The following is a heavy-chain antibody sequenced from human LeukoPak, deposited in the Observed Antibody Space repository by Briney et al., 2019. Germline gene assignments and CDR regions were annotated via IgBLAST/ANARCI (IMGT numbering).Heavy chain of an antibody. J-gene: IGHJ4*02. Sequence: GGSLRLSCAASGFTFDDYAMHWVRQAPGKGLEWVSAISGSGGSTYYADSVKGRFTISRDNSKNTLYLQMNSLRAEDTAVYYCAKLGYGDYDYFDYWGQGTLVTVSS. D-gene: IGHD4-17*01. CDR1: GFTFDDYA. V-gene: IGHV3-23*01. CDR3: AKLGYGDYDYFDY. CDR2: ISGSGGST.